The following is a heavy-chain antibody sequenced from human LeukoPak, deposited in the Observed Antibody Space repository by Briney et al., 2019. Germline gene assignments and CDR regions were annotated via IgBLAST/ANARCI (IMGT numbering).Heavy chain of an antibody. J-gene: IGHJ4*02. CDR1: GFTFDDYA. Sequence: GGSLRLSCAASGFTFDDYAMHWVRQAPGKGLEWVSGISWNSGSIGYADSVKGRFTISRDNAKNSLYLQMNSLRAEDTAVYYCARERYYDYFDYWGQGTLVTVSS. CDR2: ISWNSGSI. V-gene: IGHV3-9*01. D-gene: IGHD3-10*01. CDR3: ARERYYDYFDY.